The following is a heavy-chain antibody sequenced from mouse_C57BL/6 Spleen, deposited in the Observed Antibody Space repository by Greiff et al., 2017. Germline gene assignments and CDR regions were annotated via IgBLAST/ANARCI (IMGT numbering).Heavy chain of an antibody. J-gene: IGHJ2*01. Sequence: QVQLQQPGAELVRPGSSVKLSCKASGYTFTSYWMHWVKQRPIQGLEWIGNIDPSDSETPYNQKFKDKATLTVDKSSSTAYMQLSSLTSEDSAVYYCARELGNYWGQGTTLTVSS. CDR3: ARELGNY. CDR1: GYTFTSYW. V-gene: IGHV1-52*01. CDR2: IDPSDSET. D-gene: IGHD4-1*01.